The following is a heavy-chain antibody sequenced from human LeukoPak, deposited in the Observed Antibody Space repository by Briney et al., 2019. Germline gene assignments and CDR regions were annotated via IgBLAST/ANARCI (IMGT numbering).Heavy chain of an antibody. CDR2: IYWDDDK. CDR1: GFSLSTSGGG. J-gene: IGHJ3*02. Sequence: SGPTLVNPTQTLTLTCTFSGFSLSTSGGGVGWIRQPPGKALEWLALIYWDDDKLYTPSLKSRLTVTKDTSKNQVVLTMTNMDPVDTATYYCARPYSSSWKGAFDIWGQGTMVTVSS. CDR3: ARPYSSSWKGAFDI. D-gene: IGHD6-13*01. V-gene: IGHV2-5*02.